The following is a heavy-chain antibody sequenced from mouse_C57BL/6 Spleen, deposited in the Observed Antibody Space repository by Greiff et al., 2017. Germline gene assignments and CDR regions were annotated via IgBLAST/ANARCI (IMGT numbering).Heavy chain of an antibody. Sequence: VKLVESGAELARPGASVKMSCKASGYTFTSYTLHWVKQRPGKGLEWIGYINPSNGYTKYNQKFKDKATLTADKASSTAYMKLSSLVSEDSAVYYCARRGNYGRGGNAMDCWGKGTSVTVSS. D-gene: IGHD2-1*01. CDR3: ARRGNYGRGGNAMDC. J-gene: IGHJ4*01. CDR1: GYTFTSYT. CDR2: INPSNGYT. V-gene: IGHV1-4*01.